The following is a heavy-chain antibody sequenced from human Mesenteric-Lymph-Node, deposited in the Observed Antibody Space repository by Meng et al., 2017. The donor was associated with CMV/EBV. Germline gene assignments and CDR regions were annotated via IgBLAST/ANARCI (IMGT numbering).Heavy chain of an antibody. D-gene: IGHD5-24*01. J-gene: IGHJ4*02. V-gene: IGHV4-39*07. CDR2: ILFDGTT. Sequence: SETLSLTCTVSGAFISRTGDYWVWIRQSPETGLEWIGSILFDGTTYSNPSLKSRVTMSVDTSKNLFSLNLNSVTAADTAVYYCARSRDGYNSWDFFDLWGQGTLVTVSS. CDR1: GAFISRTGDY. CDR3: ARSRDGYNSWDFFDL.